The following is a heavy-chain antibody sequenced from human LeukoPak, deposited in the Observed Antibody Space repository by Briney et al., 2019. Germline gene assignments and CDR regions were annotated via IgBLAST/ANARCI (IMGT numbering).Heavy chain of an antibody. J-gene: IGHJ3*02. CDR2: IHHSGST. CDR1: GYFISSGYY. Sequence: PSETLSLTCTVSGYFISSGYYWGWIRQPPGKGLQWIGSIHHSGSTNYNPSLKSRVTISVDTSKNQFSLKLSSVTAADTAVYYCARYPIFGFFDWLNDAFDIWGQGTMVTVSS. CDR3: ARYPIFGFFDWLNDAFDI. V-gene: IGHV4-38-2*02. D-gene: IGHD3-9*01.